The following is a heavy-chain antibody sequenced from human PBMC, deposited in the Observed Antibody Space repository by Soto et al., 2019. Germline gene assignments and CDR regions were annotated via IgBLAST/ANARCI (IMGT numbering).Heavy chain of an antibody. J-gene: IGHJ4*02. CDR2: IDTASGKS. D-gene: IGHD6-19*01. CDR1: GYSFTTFD. V-gene: IGHV1-3*04. CDR3: AMSRGWWSFDY. Sequence: QVQLVQSGAEVKKPGASVKVSCKASGYSFTTFDLHWVRQAPGQRLEWMGWIDTASGKSKSSELFQGRVTITGDTSATTAYMELSSLRFEDTAVYYCAMSRGWWSFDYWGQGTLITVSS.